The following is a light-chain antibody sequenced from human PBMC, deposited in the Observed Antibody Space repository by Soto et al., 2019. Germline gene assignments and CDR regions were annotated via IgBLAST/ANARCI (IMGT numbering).Light chain of an antibody. V-gene: IGKV3-11*01. J-gene: IGKJ5*01. CDR3: QQRISWPPT. Sequence: EIVLTQSPATLSLSPGERATVSCRASQSVSIYLAWYQQKPGQAPRLLIYDASNRATGIPARFSGSGSGADFTLTISSLEPEDFAVDYCQQRISWPPTFGQGTRLEIK. CDR2: DAS. CDR1: QSVSIY.